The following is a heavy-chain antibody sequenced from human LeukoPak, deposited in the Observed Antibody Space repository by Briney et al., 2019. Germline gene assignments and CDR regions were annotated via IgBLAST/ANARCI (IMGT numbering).Heavy chain of an antibody. CDR2: IYYRGST. J-gene: IGHJ4*02. CDR1: GGSIINYY. V-gene: IGHV4-59*01. Sequence: PSETLSLTCTVSGGSIINYYWSWIRQPPGKELEWIGYIYYRGSTNYNPSLRSRVTISVDTSKNQFSLNLSSVTAADTAVYYCARGRPDIVVVVATRTDYYFDYWGQGTLVTVSS. CDR3: ARGRPDIVVVVATRTDYYFDY. D-gene: IGHD2-15*01.